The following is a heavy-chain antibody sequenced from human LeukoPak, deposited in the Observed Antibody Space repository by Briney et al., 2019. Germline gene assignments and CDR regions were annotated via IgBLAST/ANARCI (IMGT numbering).Heavy chain of an antibody. CDR3: ARGSRGGGAFGWLDP. CDR2: IIPILSIA. D-gene: IGHD2-21*01. Sequence: SSVKLSFKASGATVTSYAISWMRQTPGQGLELMGMIIPILSIANYSQKFHGRVTITADKSTSTAYMELSSLRSEDTAVYYCARGSRGGGAFGWLDPWGQGTLVTVSS. V-gene: IGHV1-69*04. CDR1: GATVTSYA. J-gene: IGHJ5*02.